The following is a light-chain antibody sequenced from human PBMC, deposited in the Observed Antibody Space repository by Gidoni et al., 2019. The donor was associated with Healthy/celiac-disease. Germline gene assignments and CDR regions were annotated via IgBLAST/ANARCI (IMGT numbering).Light chain of an antibody. CDR2: KAS. Sequence: DIQMTQSPSTLSASVGDRVTITCRASQSSSSWVAWYQQKPGKAPKLLIYKASSLASGVPSRFSGSGSGTEFTLTISSLQPDDFATYYCQQYNSYSPLPFGQXTKLEIK. CDR1: QSSSSW. V-gene: IGKV1-5*03. J-gene: IGKJ2*01. CDR3: QQYNSYSPLP.